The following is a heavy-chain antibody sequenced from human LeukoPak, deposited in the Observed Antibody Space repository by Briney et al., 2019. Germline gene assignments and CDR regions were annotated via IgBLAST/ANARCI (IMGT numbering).Heavy chain of an antibody. J-gene: IGHJ4*02. CDR2: INPNSGGT. V-gene: IGHV1-2*02. D-gene: IGHD5-12*01. CDR1: GYTFTGYY. CDR3: AREMATVFGY. Sequence: ASVKVSCKASGYTFTGYYMHWVRQAPGQGLEWMGWINPNSGGTNYAQKFQGRVTTTRDTSISTAYMELSRLRSDDTAVYYCAREMATVFGYWGQGTLVTVSS.